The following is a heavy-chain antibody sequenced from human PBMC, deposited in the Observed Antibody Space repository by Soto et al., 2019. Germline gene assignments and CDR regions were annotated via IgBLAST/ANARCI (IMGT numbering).Heavy chain of an antibody. CDR2: THWNDDN. D-gene: IGHD2-8*01. V-gene: IGHV2-5*01. J-gene: IGHJ4*02. CDR3: AHRRVGNGLDY. Sequence: QITLKESGPTLVKPTQTLTLTCTFSGFSLSTSGVGVGWIRQPPGKALEWLAVTHWNDDNHYSPSLRSRLTITKDTSKNLVVLTMTNMDPVDTATYYCAHRRVGNGLDYWGQGTLVTVSS. CDR1: GFSLSTSGVG.